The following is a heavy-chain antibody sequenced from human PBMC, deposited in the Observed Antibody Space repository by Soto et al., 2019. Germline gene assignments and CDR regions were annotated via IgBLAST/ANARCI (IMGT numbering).Heavy chain of an antibody. V-gene: IGHV4-4*02. CDR3: ARQGDDFWSGYYYGGDYYYGMDV. Sequence: SETLSLTCAVSGGSISSSNWWSWVRQPPGKGLEWIGEIYHSGSTNYNPSLKSRVTISVDKSKNQFSLKLSSVTAADTAVYYCARQGDDFWSGYYYGGDYYYGMDVWGQGTTVTVS. D-gene: IGHD3-3*01. CDR2: IYHSGST. CDR1: GGSISSSNW. J-gene: IGHJ6*02.